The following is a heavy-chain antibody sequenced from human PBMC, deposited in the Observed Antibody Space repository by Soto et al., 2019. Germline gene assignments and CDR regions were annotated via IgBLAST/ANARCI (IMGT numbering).Heavy chain of an antibody. CDR3: AKDRHGDYENNWFDP. CDR1: GFRFSSYA. CDR2: ISGSGGST. D-gene: IGHD4-17*01. V-gene: IGHV3-23*01. J-gene: IGHJ5*02. Sequence: GGSLRLSCAASGFRFSSYAMSWVRQAPGKGLEWVSAISGSGGSTYYADSVKGRFTISRDNSKNTLYLQMNSLRAEDTAVYYCAKDRHGDYENNWFDPWGQGTLVTVSS.